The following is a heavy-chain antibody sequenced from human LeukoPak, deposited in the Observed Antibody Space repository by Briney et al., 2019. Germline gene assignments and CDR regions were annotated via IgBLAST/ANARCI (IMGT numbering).Heavy chain of an antibody. J-gene: IGHJ4*02. D-gene: IGHD3-10*01. Sequence: ASVKVSCKASGYTFTSNHIHWVRQAPGQGLEWMGWISAYNGNTNYAQKLQGRVTMTTDTSTSTAYMELRSLRSDDTAVYYCARDLRSYYGDYWGQGTLVTVSS. V-gene: IGHV1-18*04. CDR3: ARDLRSYYGDY. CDR2: ISAYNGNT. CDR1: GYTFTSNH.